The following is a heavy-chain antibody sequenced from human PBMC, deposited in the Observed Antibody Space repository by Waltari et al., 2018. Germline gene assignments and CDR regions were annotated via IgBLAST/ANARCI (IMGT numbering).Heavy chain of an antibody. CDR2: ILPKIGAS. CDR3: ATDTSPPY. J-gene: IGHJ4*02. D-gene: IGHD2-2*01. Sequence: QVQLVQSGAEVKKPGSSVKVSCKASGGTFGRFAISWVRQAAGEGLEWMGGILPKIGASNYAQKFQGRVTITADYSTRIAYMEVSSLRFEDTAVYFCATDTSPPYWGQGTLVIVSS. V-gene: IGHV1-69*01. CDR1: GGTFGRFA.